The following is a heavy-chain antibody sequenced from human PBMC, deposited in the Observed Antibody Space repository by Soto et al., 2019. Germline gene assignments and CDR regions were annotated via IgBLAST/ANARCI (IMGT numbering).Heavy chain of an antibody. CDR3: ARRYDYIWGSYRPNMFYMAV. CDR1: GYSFTSYW. J-gene: IGHJ6*03. Sequence: GESLKISCKGSGYSFTSYWIGWVRQMPGKGLEWMGIIYPGDSDTRYSPSFQGQVTISADKSISTAYLQWSSLKASDTAMYYCARRYDYIWGSYRPNMFYMAVWGKGTTVTVSS. CDR2: IYPGDSDT. V-gene: IGHV5-51*01. D-gene: IGHD3-16*02.